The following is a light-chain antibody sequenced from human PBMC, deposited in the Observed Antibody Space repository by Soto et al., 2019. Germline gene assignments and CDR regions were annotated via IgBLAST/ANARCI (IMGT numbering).Light chain of an antibody. CDR1: SSDVGGYNY. CDR2: EVS. CDR3: SSYTSSSTDVV. Sequence: QSALTQPASVSGSPGQSITISCTGTSSDVGGYNYVSWYQQHPGKAPKLMIYEVSNRPSGVSNRFSGSKSGNTASLTISGLQAEDEADYYCSSYTSSSTDVVFGGGTQLT. J-gene: IGLJ2*01. V-gene: IGLV2-14*01.